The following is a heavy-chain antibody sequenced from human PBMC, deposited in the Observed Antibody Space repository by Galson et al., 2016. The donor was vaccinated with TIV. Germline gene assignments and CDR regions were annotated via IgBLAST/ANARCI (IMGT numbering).Heavy chain of an antibody. V-gene: IGHV5-51*03. CDR2: IYPGDSDT. Sequence: QSGAEVKKPGESLKISCKGSGYSFSSYWIAWVRQMPGEGLGWMGIIYPGDSDTRYSPSFQGQVTISADKSISTAYLQWSSLKASDTAMYYCARMGPINWGSVDYWGQGNLVTASS. CDR1: GYSFSSYW. D-gene: IGHD7-27*01. CDR3: ARMGPINWGSVDY. J-gene: IGHJ4*02.